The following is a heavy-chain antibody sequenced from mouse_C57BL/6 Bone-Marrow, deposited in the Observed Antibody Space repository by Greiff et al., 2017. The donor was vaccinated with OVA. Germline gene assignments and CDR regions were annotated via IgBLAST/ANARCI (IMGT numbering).Heavy chain of an antibody. Sequence: VQLQESGPELVKPGASVKLSCKASGYTFTIYDINWVKQRPGQGLEWIGWIYPRDGSTKYNEKFKGKATLTVDTSSSTAYMEPHSLTSEDSAVYFCARSAHYYGSSYPPAWFAYWGQGTLVTVSA. J-gene: IGHJ3*01. CDR2: IYPRDGST. CDR1: GYTFTIYD. V-gene: IGHV1-85*01. CDR3: ARSAHYYGSSYPPAWFAY. D-gene: IGHD1-1*01.